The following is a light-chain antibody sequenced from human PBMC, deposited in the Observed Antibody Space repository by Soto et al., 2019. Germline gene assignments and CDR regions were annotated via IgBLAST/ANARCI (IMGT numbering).Light chain of an antibody. V-gene: IGKV1-6*01. CDR1: QGIRNY. Sequence: AIQMTQSPSSLSASVGDRVTITCRASQGIRNYLGWYQQKPGKAPKLLIYAASSLQSGVPSRFSGSGSGTDFTLTITTPQPQDLPTYYCLQAYICPITSGPGTKVYTK. CDR3: LQAYICPIT. J-gene: IGKJ3*01. CDR2: AAS.